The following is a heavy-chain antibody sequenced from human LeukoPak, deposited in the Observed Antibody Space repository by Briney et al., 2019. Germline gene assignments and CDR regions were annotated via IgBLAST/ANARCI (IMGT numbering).Heavy chain of an antibody. CDR3: AKSGNWNYGGYFDY. J-gene: IGHJ4*02. CDR1: GFTFSSYA. D-gene: IGHD1-7*01. CDR2: ISGSGGST. Sequence: GGSLRLSCAASGFTFSSYAMSWVRQAPGKGLEWVSAISGSGGSTYYTDSVKGRFTISRDNSKNTLYLQMNSLRAEDTAVYYCAKSGNWNYGGYFDYWGQGTLVTVSS. V-gene: IGHV3-23*01.